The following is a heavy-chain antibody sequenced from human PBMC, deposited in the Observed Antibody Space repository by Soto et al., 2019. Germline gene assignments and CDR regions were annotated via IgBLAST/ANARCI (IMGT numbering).Heavy chain of an antibody. J-gene: IGHJ4*02. Sequence: ASVKVSCKASGYTFTDYYMHWVRQAPGQGLEWMGWINPNSGGTNYAQKFQGRVTMTRDTSINTAYMELSRLRSDGTAVYYCARTGGYSSGWLRYFDYWGQGTLVTVSS. V-gene: IGHV1-2*02. D-gene: IGHD6-19*01. CDR1: GYTFTDYY. CDR2: INPNSGGT. CDR3: ARTGGYSSGWLRYFDY.